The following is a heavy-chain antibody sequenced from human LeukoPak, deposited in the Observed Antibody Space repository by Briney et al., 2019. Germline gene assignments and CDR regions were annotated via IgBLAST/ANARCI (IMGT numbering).Heavy chain of an antibody. J-gene: IGHJ4*02. Sequence: PGGSLKLSCAASGFTFSGSAMHWVRQASGKGLERVGRIRSKANSYATAYAASVKGRFTISRDDSKNTAYLQMNSLKTEDTAVYYCTSEYSSSCHYWGQGTLVTVSS. CDR1: GFTFSGSA. CDR2: IRSKANSYAT. D-gene: IGHD6-6*01. CDR3: TSEYSSSCHY. V-gene: IGHV3-73*01.